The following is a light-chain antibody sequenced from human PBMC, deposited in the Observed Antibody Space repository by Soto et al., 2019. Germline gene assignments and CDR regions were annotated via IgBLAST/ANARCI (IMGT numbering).Light chain of an antibody. Sequence: DIQMTQSASTLSASVGDRVTIPCRASQSISSWLAWYQQKPGKAPTLLIYDASSLESGVPSRFSGSGSGTEFTLTISSLPPDDFATYYCQQYNSYWTFGQGTKV. V-gene: IGKV1-5*01. CDR3: QQYNSYWT. J-gene: IGKJ1*01. CDR2: DAS. CDR1: QSISSW.